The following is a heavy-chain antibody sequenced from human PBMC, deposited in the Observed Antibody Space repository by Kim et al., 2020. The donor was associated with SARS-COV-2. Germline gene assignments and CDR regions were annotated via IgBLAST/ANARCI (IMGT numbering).Heavy chain of an antibody. J-gene: IGHJ4*02. D-gene: IGHD6-6*01. Sequence: SETLSLTCTVSGGSVSSGCCYWIWIRQPTGKGREWIGYIYYSGSTNYNPSVKVPVTISVDTSKNQFSLKLSSVKDADTAVYYCAGENYRSSSLDFWGQGTLVTVSS. CDR1: GGSVSSGCCY. CDR3: AGENYRSSSLDF. V-gene: IGHV4-61*01. CDR2: IYYSGST.